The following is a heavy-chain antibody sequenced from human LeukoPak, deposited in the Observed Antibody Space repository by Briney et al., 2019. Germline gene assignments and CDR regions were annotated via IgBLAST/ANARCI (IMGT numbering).Heavy chain of an antibody. V-gene: IGHV4-59*01. Sequence: SETLSLTCTVSGGSISSYYWSWIRQPPGKGLEWIGYIYYSGSTNYNPSLKSRVTISADTSKNQFSLKLSSVTAADTAVYYCARGEMATIMIDYWGQGTLVTVSS. CDR1: GGSISSYY. D-gene: IGHD5-24*01. CDR2: IYYSGST. CDR3: ARGEMATIMIDY. J-gene: IGHJ4*02.